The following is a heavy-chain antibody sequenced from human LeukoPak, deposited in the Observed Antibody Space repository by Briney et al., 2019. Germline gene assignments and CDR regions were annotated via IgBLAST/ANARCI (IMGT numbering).Heavy chain of an antibody. CDR1: GFTFSTYW. J-gene: IGHJ5*02. D-gene: IGHD3-22*01. CDR3: ARDDSACRARA. Sequence: GGSLRLSCAASGFTFSTYWMHWVRQAPGKGLVWVSRINSVGGSTSYADSVRGRFTISRDNAKNTLYLQMNTLGVDDTAVFYWARDDSACRARAWGQETLVPFCS. V-gene: IGHV3-74*01. CDR2: INSVGGST.